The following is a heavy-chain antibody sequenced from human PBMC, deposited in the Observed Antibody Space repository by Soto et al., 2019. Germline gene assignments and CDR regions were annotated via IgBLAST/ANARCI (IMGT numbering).Heavy chain of an antibody. CDR3: AVYLDGSSWYGYYYYHGMDV. CDR1: GFTFSSYP. V-gene: IGHV3-30-3*01. CDR2: ISYDGSNK. J-gene: IGHJ6*02. D-gene: IGHD6-13*01. Sequence: GGSLRLSCAASGFTFSSYPMHWVRQAPGKGLEWVTVISYDGSNKYYVDSVKGRFTISRDNSKNTLYLQMNSLRAENTGVYYCAVYLDGSSWYGYYYYHGMDVWGQGTAVTVSS.